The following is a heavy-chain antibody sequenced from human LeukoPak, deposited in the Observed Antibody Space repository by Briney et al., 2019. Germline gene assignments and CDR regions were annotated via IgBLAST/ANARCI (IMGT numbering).Heavy chain of an antibody. J-gene: IGHJ6*02. CDR2: ISYDGSNK. V-gene: IGHV3-30*18. CDR1: GFSFSSYG. CDR3: AKELSITIFGVVIPYYYYGMDV. Sequence: HAGGSLRLSCAASGFSFSSYGMHWVRQAPGKGLEWVAVISYDGSNKYYADSVKGRFTISRDNSKNTLYLQMNSLRAEDTAVYYCAKELSITIFGVVIPYYYYGMDVWGQGTTVTVSS. D-gene: IGHD3-3*01.